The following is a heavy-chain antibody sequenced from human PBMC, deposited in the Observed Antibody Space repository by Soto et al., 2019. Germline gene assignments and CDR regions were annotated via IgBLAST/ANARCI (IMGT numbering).Heavy chain of an antibody. Sequence: CSPYYDHQAPGKGLVWVSRIKSDGSSTSYADSVEGRFTISRDNAKNTLYLQMNSLRGEDTAVYYCARSPSSGWYSFDCWGQGALVPSPQ. D-gene: IGHD6-19*01. CDR3: ARSPSSGWYSFDC. CDR1: CS. J-gene: IGHJ4*02. CDR2: IKSDGSST. V-gene: IGHV3-74*01.